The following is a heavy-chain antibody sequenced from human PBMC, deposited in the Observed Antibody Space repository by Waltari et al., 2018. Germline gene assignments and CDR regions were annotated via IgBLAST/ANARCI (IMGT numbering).Heavy chain of an antibody. D-gene: IGHD6-6*01. CDR3: AKDGSRSSYYFDY. J-gene: IGHJ4*02. CDR1: GFTFSSYA. Sequence: EVQLLESGGGLVQPGGSLRLSCAASGFTFSSYAMSWVRQAPGKGLEWVSAISGSGGSTYYADSVKGRFTISRDNSKNTLYLEMNSVKTEDMAVYYCAKDGSRSSYYFDYWGQGTLVTVSS. V-gene: IGHV3-23*01. CDR2: ISGSGGST.